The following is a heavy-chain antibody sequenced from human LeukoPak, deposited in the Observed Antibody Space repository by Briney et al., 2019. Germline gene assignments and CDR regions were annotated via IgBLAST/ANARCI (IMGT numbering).Heavy chain of an antibody. CDR1: GGSISSGDYY. J-gene: IGHJ3*02. V-gene: IGHV4-30-4*08. Sequence: SQTLSLTCTVSGGSISSGDYYWSWIRQPPGKGLEWIGHIYYSGSTYYNPSLKSRVTISVDTSKNQFSLKLSSVTAADTAVYYCASSTPSRAFDIWGQGTMVTVSS. CDR3: ASSTPSRAFDI. D-gene: IGHD2-2*01. CDR2: IYYSGST.